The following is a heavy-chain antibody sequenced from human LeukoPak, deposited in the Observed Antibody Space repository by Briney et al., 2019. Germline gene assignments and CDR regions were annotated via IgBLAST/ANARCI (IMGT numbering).Heavy chain of an antibody. CDR2: INPNSGGT. CDR1: GYTFTGYY. V-gene: IGHV1-2*06. J-gene: IGHJ1*01. CDR3: ARPMRGDGYNFQYFQH. Sequence: RASVKVSCRASGYTFTGYYMHWVRQAPGQGLEWMGRINPNSGGTNYAQKFQGRVTMTRDTSISTAYMELSRLRSDDTAVYYCARPMRGDGYNFQYFQHWGQGTLVTVSS. D-gene: IGHD5-24*01.